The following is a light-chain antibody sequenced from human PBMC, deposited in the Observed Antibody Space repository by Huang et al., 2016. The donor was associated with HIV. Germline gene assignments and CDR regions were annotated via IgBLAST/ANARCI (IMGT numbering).Light chain of an antibody. CDR1: HNVSNY. V-gene: IGKV3-11*01. CDR3: QQRSNWPPLT. CDR2: DAS. Sequence: EIVLTQFPATLSLSPGERAILSCRASHNVSNYLAWYQEKPGHAPTFLIYDASRGAADIPARFSGSGSGTDFTLTTSSLEPEDFGIYHCQQRSNWPPLTFGGGTKVEI. J-gene: IGKJ4*01.